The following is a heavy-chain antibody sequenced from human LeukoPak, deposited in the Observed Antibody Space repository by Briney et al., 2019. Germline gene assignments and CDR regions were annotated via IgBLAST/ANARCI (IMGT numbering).Heavy chain of an antibody. D-gene: IGHD6-19*01. CDR3: VRALHHYGSVTYVDLFAI. CDR1: GYTCSRYG. V-gene: IGHV1-18*04. CDR2: ISPYNGYT. J-gene: IGHJ3*02. Sequence: GASVKVSCKASGYTCSRYGISWVRQAPGQGLEWMGWISPYNGYTNYAQKLQGRVTITTDTSTSTAYMEPRSLRSADPALYYRVRALHHYGSVTYVDLFAIWGQGTTVTVSS.